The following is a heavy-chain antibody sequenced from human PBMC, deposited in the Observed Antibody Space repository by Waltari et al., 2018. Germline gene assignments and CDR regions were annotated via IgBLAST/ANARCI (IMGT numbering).Heavy chain of an antibody. V-gene: IGHV4-34*01. CDR1: GGSLSGYH. CDR3: ARWALWGHGTIFKFYYYGMDV. Sequence: QVQLQQWGAGLLKPSETLSLSCAVYGGSLSGYHWSWIRQPPGKGLEWIGETNHRGTTNYSPSLKSRVNISVDTPKNQLSLRLSSVTAADTAVYYCARWALWGHGTIFKFYYYGMDVWGQGTTVTVSS. D-gene: IGHD3-9*01. J-gene: IGHJ6*02. CDR2: TNHRGTT.